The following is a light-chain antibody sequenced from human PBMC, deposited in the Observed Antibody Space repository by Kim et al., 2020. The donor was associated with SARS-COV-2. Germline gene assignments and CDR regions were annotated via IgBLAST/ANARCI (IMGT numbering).Light chain of an antibody. CDR2: DVS. Sequence: QSALTQPASVSGSPGQSITISCTGTSSDVGGYNYVSWYQQHPGKAPKLIIYDVSYRPSGVSTRFSGSKSGNTASLTISGLQAADEADYYCTSYTGADTVVFGGGTKVTVL. CDR3: TSYTGADTVV. V-gene: IGLV2-14*03. CDR1: SSDVGGYNY. J-gene: IGLJ2*01.